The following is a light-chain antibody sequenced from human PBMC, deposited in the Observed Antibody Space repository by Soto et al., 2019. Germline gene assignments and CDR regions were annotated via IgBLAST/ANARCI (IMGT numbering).Light chain of an antibody. CDR3: QHTTDFT. CDR2: DVS. J-gene: IGKJ2*01. Sequence: DIQMTQSPSTLAASVGDTVTMTCRSSSKWLAWYQKKPGKAPKLLIYDVSNLERGVPPRVRGRTSGAESTLTITGLQPDDLGTYYCQHTTDFTFGQGTKVEIK. CDR1: SSSKW. V-gene: IGKV1-5*01.